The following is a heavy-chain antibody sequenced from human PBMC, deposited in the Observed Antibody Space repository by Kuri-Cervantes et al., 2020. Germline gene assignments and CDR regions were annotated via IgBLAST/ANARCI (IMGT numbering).Heavy chain of an antibody. V-gene: IGHV1-46*01. CDR2: INPSGGST. CDR3: ARSVRLPTMIVVVTHADAFDI. Sequence: ASVKVSCKVSGYTFTSYYMHWVRQTPGQGLEWMGIINPSGGSTSYAQKFQGRVTMTRDTSTSTVYMELSSLRSEDTAVYYCARSVRLPTMIVVVTHADAFDIWGQGTMVTVSS. D-gene: IGHD3-22*01. J-gene: IGHJ3*02. CDR1: GYTFTSYY.